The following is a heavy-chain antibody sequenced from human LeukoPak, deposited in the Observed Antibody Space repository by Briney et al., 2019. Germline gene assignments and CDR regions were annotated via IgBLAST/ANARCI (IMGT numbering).Heavy chain of an antibody. Sequence: SETLSLTCAVYGGSFSGYYWSWIRQPPGKGLEWIGEVNHSGSTNYNPSLKSRVTISVDTSKNQFSLKLSSVTAADTAVYYCARDRRYYDFWSGYYTFDAFDIWGQGTMVTVSS. V-gene: IGHV4-34*01. CDR2: VNHSGST. CDR3: ARDRRYYDFWSGYYTFDAFDI. D-gene: IGHD3-3*01. CDR1: GGSFSGYY. J-gene: IGHJ3*02.